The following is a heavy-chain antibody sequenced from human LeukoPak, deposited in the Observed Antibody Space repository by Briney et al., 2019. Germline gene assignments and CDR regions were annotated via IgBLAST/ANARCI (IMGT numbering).Heavy chain of an antibody. D-gene: IGHD4-23*01. CDR1: GGSISSSSYY. CDR3: ARAPNYGGKPFDY. CDR2: IYYSGST. V-gene: IGHV4-39*01. J-gene: IGHJ4*02. Sequence: PSETLSLTCTVSGGSISSSSYYWGWIRQPPGKGLEWIGSIYYSGSTYYNPSLKSRVTISVDTSKNQFSLKLSSVTAADTAVYYCARAPNYGGKPFDYWGQGTLVTVSS.